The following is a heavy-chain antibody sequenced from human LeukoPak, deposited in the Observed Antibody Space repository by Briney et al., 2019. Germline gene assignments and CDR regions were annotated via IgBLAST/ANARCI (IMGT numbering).Heavy chain of an antibody. CDR3: ARIGGSSGAFDI. CDR1: GGSISSYY. V-gene: IGHV4-59*01. D-gene: IGHD6-13*01. CDR2: IYYSGST. J-gene: IGHJ3*02. Sequence: SETLSLTCTVSGGSISSYYWSWIRQPPGQGLEWIGYIYYSGSTNYNPSLKSRVTISVDTSKNQFSLKLSSVTAADTAVYYCARIGGSSGAFDIWGQGTMVTVSS.